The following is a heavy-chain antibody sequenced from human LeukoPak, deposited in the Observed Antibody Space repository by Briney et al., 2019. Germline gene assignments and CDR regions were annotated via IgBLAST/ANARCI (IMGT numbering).Heavy chain of an antibody. Sequence: SETLSLTCTVSGGSISSSSYYWGWIRQPPGKGLEWIGSIYYSGSTYYNPSLKSRVTISVDTSKNQFSLKLSSVTAADTAVYYCARVDWGGPIYPPYYYYYMDVWGKGTTVTISS. J-gene: IGHJ6*03. D-gene: IGHD3-16*01. CDR3: ARVDWGGPIYPPYYYYYMDV. V-gene: IGHV4-39*01. CDR2: IYYSGST. CDR1: GGSISSSSYY.